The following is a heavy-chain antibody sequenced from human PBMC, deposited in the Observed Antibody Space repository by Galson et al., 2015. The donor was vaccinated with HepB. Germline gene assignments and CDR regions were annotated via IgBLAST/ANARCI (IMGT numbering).Heavy chain of an antibody. CDR2: ISPYNDNT. CDR3: ARAPSQQLGFFDY. D-gene: IGHD6-13*01. CDR1: GYSFTSYG. V-gene: IGHV1-18*01. Sequence: SVKVSCKASGYSFTSYGISWVRQAPGQGLEWMGWISPYNDNTNYAQKFQGRVTMTTDTSTNTAYMELRSLRSDDTAVYYCARAPSQQLGFFDYWGQGTLVPVSS. J-gene: IGHJ4*02.